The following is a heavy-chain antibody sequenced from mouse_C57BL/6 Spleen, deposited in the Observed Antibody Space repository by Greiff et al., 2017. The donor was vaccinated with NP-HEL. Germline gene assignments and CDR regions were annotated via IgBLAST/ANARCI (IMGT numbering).Heavy chain of an antibody. J-gene: IGHJ4*01. Sequence: EVKLMESGGGLVKPGGSLKLSCAASGFTLSSYAMSWVRQTPEKRLEWVATISDGGSYTYYPDNVKGRFTISRDNAKNNLYLQMSHLKSEDTAMYYCAREDSYAMDYWGQGTSVTVSS. CDR3: AREDSYAMDY. CDR1: GFTLSSYA. V-gene: IGHV5-4*01. CDR2: ISDGGSYT.